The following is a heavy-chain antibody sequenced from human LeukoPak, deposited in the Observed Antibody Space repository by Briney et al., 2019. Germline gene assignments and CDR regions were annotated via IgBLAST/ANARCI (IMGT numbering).Heavy chain of an antibody. V-gene: IGHV4-59*08. J-gene: IGHJ4*02. Sequence: PSETLSLTCTVSGGSISSYYWSWLRQPPGKGLEWIGYIYYSGGTKYNPSLRSRVTISADTSKNQFSLKLSSVTAADTAVYYCARHLRGERQLSGFDYWGQGTPVTVSS. CDR2: IYYSGGT. CDR3: ARHLRGERQLSGFDY. D-gene: IGHD6-13*01. CDR1: GGSISSYY.